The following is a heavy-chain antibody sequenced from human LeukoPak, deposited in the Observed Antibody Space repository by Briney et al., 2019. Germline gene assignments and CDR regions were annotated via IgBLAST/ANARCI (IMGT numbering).Heavy chain of an antibody. Sequence: SETLSLTCTVSGGSISSGGYYWSWIRQHPGKGLEWIGYIYYSGSTYYNPSLKSRVTISVDTSKNQFSLKLSSVTAADTAVYYCAREDVYAGFDPWAREPWSPSPQ. D-gene: IGHD2-2*01. J-gene: IGHJ5*02. CDR1: GGSISSGGYY. V-gene: IGHV4-31*03. CDR2: IYYSGST. CDR3: AREDVYAGFDP.